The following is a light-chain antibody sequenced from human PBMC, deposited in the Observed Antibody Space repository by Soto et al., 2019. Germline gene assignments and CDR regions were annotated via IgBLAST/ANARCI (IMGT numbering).Light chain of an antibody. CDR1: SSDVGDYSY. V-gene: IGLV2-14*01. J-gene: IGLJ3*02. Sequence: QSVLTQPASVSGSPGQSITISCTGTSSDVGDYSYVSWYQQHPGKAPKVLIYAVSNRPSGVSNRFSGSKSGNTASLTISGLQAEDEADYYCSSYTSSNTWVFGGGIKVTVL. CDR2: AVS. CDR3: SSYTSSNTWV.